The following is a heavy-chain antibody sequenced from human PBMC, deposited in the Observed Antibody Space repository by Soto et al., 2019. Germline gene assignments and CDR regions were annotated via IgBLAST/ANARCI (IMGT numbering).Heavy chain of an antibody. V-gene: IGHV4-30-2*05. J-gene: IGHJ4*02. CDR2: IYHSGST. CDR3: ARSFCVAAAGPFDY. D-gene: IGHD6-13*01. CDR1: GGSISSGGYS. Sequence: SETLSLTCAVSGGSISSGGYSWSWIRQPPGKGLEWIGYIYHSGSTYYNPSLKSRVTISVDTSKNQFSLKLSSVTAADMAVYYCARSFCVAAAGPFDYWGQGTLVTVSS.